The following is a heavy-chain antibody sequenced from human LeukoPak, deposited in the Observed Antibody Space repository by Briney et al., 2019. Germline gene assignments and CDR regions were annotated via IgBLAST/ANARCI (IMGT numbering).Heavy chain of an antibody. CDR1: GGTFSSYA. Sequence: SVKVSCKASGGTFSSYAISWVRQAPGQGLEWMGGIIPIFGTANYAQKFQGRVTMTRDTSTTTVYMELSSLRSEDTAVYYCARDPPLDSSDFDYWGQGTLVTVSS. D-gene: IGHD3-22*01. CDR2: IIPIFGTA. V-gene: IGHV1-69*05. J-gene: IGHJ4*02. CDR3: ARDPPLDSSDFDY.